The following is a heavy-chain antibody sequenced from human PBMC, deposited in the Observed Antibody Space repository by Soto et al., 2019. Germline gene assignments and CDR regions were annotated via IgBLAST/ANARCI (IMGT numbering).Heavy chain of an antibody. CDR3: GRGYSSGGMDV. CDR1: GYTFTNYY. CDR2: INPSGGGA. Sequence: EASVKVSCKASGYTFTNYYVHWVRQAPGQGLEWMGVINPSGGGATYAQRFQDRVTMTRDTSTSTVYMELSSLRSEDTAVYYCGRGYSSGGMDVWGQGTTVTVSS. V-gene: IGHV1-46*01. J-gene: IGHJ6*02. D-gene: IGHD6-25*01.